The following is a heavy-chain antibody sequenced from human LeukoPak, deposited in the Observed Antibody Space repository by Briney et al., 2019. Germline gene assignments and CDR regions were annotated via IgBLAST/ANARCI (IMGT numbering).Heavy chain of an antibody. CDR2: IIPILGIA. V-gene: IGHV1-69*04. D-gene: IGHD6-19*01. Sequence: SVKVSCKASGGTFSSYAISWVRQAPGQGLEWMGRIIPILGIANYAQKFQGRVTITADKSTSTAYMELSSLRSEDTAVYYCGSRLAVAGTIPDYWGQGTLVTVSS. CDR3: GSRLAVAGTIPDY. J-gene: IGHJ4*02. CDR1: GGTFSSYA.